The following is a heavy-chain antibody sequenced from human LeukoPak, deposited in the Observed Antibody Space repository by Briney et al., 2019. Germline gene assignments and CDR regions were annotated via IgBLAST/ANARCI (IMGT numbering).Heavy chain of an antibody. CDR1: GFTFSSYG. CDR2: ISGSGGST. D-gene: IGHD3-10*01. Sequence: QPGGSLRLSCAASGFTFSSYGMSWVRQAPGKGLEWVSAISGSGGSTYYADSVKGRFTISRDNSKNTLYLQMNSLRAEDTAVYYCAKDLAKITMVRGVKPLFDYWGQRTLVTVSP. V-gene: IGHV3-23*01. CDR3: AKDLAKITMVRGVKPLFDY. J-gene: IGHJ4*02.